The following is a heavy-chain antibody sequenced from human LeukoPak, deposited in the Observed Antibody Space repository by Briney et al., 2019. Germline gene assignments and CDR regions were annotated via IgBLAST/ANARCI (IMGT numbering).Heavy chain of an antibody. CDR3: ARRDGDSSGYYYAPFDY. V-gene: IGHV4-39*01. CDR2: IYYSGST. CDR1: GGSISSSSYY. J-gene: IGHJ4*02. Sequence: SETLSLTCTVSGGSISSSSYYWGWFRQPPGTGLEWIGSIYYSGSTYYNPSLKSRVTISVDTSKNQFSLKLSSVTAADTAVYYCARRDGDSSGYYYAPFDYWGQGTLVTVSS. D-gene: IGHD3-22*01.